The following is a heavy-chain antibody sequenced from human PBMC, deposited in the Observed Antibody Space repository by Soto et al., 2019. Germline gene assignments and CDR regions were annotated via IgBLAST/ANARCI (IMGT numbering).Heavy chain of an antibody. V-gene: IGHV3-21*06. J-gene: IGHJ4*02. CDR2: ISSTTNYI. Sequence: GGSRRLSCAASGFTFTRYIMNGVRQAPGKGLEWVSSISSTTNYIYYGDSMKGRFTISRDNAKNSLYLEMNSLRAEDTAVYYCARESEDLTSNFDYWGQGTLVTVSS. CDR1: GFTFTRYI. CDR3: ARESEDLTSNFDY.